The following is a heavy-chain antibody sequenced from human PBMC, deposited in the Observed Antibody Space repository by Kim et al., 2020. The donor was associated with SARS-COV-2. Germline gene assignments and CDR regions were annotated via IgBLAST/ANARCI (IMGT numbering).Heavy chain of an antibody. D-gene: IGHD5-18*01. CDR2: IIPIFGTA. CDR3: ARERYSYGLPDAFDI. CDR1: GGTFSSYA. Sequence: SVKVSCKASGGTFSSYAMSWVRQAPGQGLEWMGGIIPIFGTANYAQKFEGRVTITADESTSTAYMELSSLRSEDTAVYYCARERYSYGLPDAFDIWGQGTMVTVSS. V-gene: IGHV1-69*13. J-gene: IGHJ3*02.